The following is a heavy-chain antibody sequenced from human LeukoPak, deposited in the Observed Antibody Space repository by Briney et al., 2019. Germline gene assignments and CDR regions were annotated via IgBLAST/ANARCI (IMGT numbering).Heavy chain of an antibody. CDR1: GVTFSGFA. D-gene: IGHD1-26*01. CDR3: AKMKGHPLPKYYMDV. J-gene: IGHJ6*01. Sequence: EGSLRLSCAASGVTFSGFAMSWVRRTPGKGLEWVSGISGSGDNTLYADSVKGRFTISRDNSKNTLYLEMNSLRAEDTAIYYCAKMKGHPLPKYYMDVWGQGTTVTVSS. V-gene: IGHV3-23*01. CDR2: ISGSGDNT.